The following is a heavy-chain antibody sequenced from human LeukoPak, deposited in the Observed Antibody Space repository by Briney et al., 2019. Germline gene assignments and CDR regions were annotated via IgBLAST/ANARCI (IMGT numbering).Heavy chain of an antibody. D-gene: IGHD5-12*01. CDR2: MNPNSGNT. J-gene: IGHJ4*02. Sequence: ASVKVSCKASGYTFTSYDINWVRQATGQGLEWMGWMNPNSGNTGYAQKFQGRVTMTRNTSIGTAYMELSSLRSEDTAVYYCARVGGHSGYEGLDYWGQGTLVTVSS. CDR3: ARVGGHSGYEGLDY. V-gene: IGHV1-8*01. CDR1: GYTFTSYD.